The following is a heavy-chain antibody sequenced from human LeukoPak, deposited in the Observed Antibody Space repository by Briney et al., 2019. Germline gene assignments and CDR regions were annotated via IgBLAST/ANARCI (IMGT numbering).Heavy chain of an antibody. V-gene: IGHV3-64D*06. CDR2: INSNGGTT. J-gene: IGHJ4*02. D-gene: IGHD6-19*01. CDR1: GFTFSNYA. Sequence: PGGSLRLPCSVSGFTFSNYAMHWVRQAPGKGLEYVSAINSNGGTTYYADSVMGRFTISRDNSKNTLSLQMSSLRPEDTAVYYCVKTIAVAGDFDYWGQGTLVTVSS. CDR3: VKTIAVAGDFDY.